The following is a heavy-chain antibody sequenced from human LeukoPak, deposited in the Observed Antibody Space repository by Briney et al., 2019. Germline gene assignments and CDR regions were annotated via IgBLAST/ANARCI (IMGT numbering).Heavy chain of an antibody. Sequence: GGSLRLSCAASGFTVSSNYMSWVRQAPGKGLEWVSVIYSGGSTYYADSVKGRFTISRDNSKNTLYLQMNSLRAEDTVVYYCAGIQLWSPFDYWGQGTLVTVSS. J-gene: IGHJ4*02. CDR1: GFTVSSNY. CDR3: AGIQLWSPFDY. CDR2: IYSGGST. D-gene: IGHD5-18*01. V-gene: IGHV3-66*01.